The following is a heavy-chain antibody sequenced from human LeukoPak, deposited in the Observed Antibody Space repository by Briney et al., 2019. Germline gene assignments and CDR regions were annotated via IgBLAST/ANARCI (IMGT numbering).Heavy chain of an antibody. J-gene: IGHJ2*01. CDR3: ARASSPYNWYFDL. CDR1: GYSFNNHG. V-gene: IGHV1-18*01. Sequence: ASVKVSCKASGYSFNNHGLSWVRQAPGQGLEWVGWVGAGNGDTHYAQKLQGRVTMTTDTSTNTAYMDLRSLRSDDTAVYYCARASSPYNWYFDLWGRGTLVTVPS. D-gene: IGHD4-11*01. CDR2: VGAGNGDT.